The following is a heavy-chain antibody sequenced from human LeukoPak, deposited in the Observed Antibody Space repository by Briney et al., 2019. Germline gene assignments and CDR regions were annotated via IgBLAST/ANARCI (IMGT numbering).Heavy chain of an antibody. V-gene: IGHV1-2*02. CDR2: INPNSGGT. CDR3: ARDRHIWFGETTYYYYMDV. Sequence: WASVKVSCKASGYTFTGYYMHWVRQAPGQGLEWMGWINPNSGGTNYAQKFQGRVTMTRDTSISTAYMELSRLRSDDTAVYYCARDRHIWFGETTYYYYMDVWGKGTTVTISS. J-gene: IGHJ6*03. D-gene: IGHD3-10*01. CDR1: GYTFTGYY.